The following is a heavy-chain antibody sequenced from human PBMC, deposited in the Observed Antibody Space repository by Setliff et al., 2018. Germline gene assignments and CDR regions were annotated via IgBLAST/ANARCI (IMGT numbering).Heavy chain of an antibody. Sequence: KTSETLSLTCSVSGASITSYYWSWIRQPPGKGLEWIAYIHNNGRIKYNPALKSRVTISLDTSKNQSSLNLNSATAADTAVYYCARHALSFDSAWDVWGKGTTVTVSS. J-gene: IGHJ6*04. CDR1: GASITSYY. CDR3: ARHALSFDSAWDV. V-gene: IGHV4-59*08. CDR2: IHNNGRI. D-gene: IGHD3-9*01.